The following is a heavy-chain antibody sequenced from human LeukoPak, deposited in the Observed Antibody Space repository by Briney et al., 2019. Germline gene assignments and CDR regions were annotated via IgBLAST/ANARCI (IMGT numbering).Heavy chain of an antibody. CDR1: GYSISSGYY. V-gene: IGHV4-38-2*02. J-gene: IGHJ6*03. D-gene: IGHD3-22*01. CDR3: ARANTYYYDSSGYYSPYYYYMDV. CDR2: IYHSGST. Sequence: SETLSLTCTVSGYSISSGYYWGWIRQPPGKGLEWIGSIYHSGSTYYNPSLKSRVTISVDTSKNQFSLKLSSVTAADTAVYYCARANTYYYDSSGYYSPYYYYMDVWGKGTTVTVSS.